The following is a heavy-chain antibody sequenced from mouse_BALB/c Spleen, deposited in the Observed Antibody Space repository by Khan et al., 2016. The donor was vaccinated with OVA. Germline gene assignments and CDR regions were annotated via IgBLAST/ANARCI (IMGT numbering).Heavy chain of an antibody. CDR2: ISYSGST. J-gene: IGHJ4*01. V-gene: IGHV3-2*02. CDR1: GYSITSDYA. Sequence: EVQLVESGPGLVKPSQSLSLTCTVTGYSITSDYAWNWIRQFPGNKLEWMGYISYSGSTNYNPALKSRNSITRDKSKNQFFLQLNSVTTEDTATYYCARDGSRYTYAMDYWGQGTSVTVSS. CDR3: ARDGSRYTYAMDY. D-gene: IGHD2-3*01.